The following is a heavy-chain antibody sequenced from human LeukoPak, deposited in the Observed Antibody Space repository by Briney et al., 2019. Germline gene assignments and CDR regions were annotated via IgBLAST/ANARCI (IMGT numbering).Heavy chain of an antibody. J-gene: IGHJ4*02. CDR2: IYPDDSDT. V-gene: IGHV5-51*01. D-gene: IGHD6-19*01. CDR3: GRQVVRSSSGWKFGY. Sequence: GESLKISCTGSGYSFSHYWIGWVRQMPGKGLEWMGIIYPDDSDTTYSPSFRGHVTISADKSISTTYLQWDSLKASDTGMYYCGRQVVRSSSGWKFGYWGQGTLVTVSS. CDR1: GYSFSHYW.